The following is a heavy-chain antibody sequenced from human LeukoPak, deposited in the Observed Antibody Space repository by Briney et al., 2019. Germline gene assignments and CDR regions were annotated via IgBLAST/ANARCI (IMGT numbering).Heavy chain of an antibody. CDR2: IDPSDSYT. CDR1: GYSFTSYW. V-gene: IGHV5-10-1*01. D-gene: IGHD4-17*01. J-gene: IGHJ3*02. CDR3: ARHHSPTTVTTGYASDI. Sequence: GESLQISCKGSGYSFTSYWISWVRQLPGKGLEWMGRIDPSDSYTNYSPSFQGHVTISADKSISTAYLQWSSLKASDTAMYYCARHHSPTTVTTGYASDIWGQGTMVTVSS.